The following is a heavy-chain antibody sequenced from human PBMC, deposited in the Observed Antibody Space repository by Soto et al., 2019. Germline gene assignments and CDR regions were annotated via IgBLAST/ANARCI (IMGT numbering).Heavy chain of an antibody. CDR2: IGTAGDT. D-gene: IGHD3-9*01. J-gene: IGHJ6*02. V-gene: IGHV3-13*01. Sequence: EVQLVESGGGLVQPGGSLRLSCAASGFSLSTYDMHWVRQVTGKGLEWVSAIGTAGDTYYPGSVKGRFTISRENAKNSLYLQMNNLRAGDTAVYYCARASGYPRYYNGMDVWGQGTTVTVSS. CDR3: ARASGYPRYYNGMDV. CDR1: GFSLSTYD.